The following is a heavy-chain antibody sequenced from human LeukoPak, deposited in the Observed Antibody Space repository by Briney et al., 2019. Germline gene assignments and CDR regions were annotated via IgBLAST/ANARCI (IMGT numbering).Heavy chain of an antibody. J-gene: IGHJ4*02. CDR1: GFTVSSNY. D-gene: IGHD3-16*01. Sequence: GGSLRLSCAASGFTVSSNYMSWVRQAPGKGLEWVSTISSGRSTYYVDSVKGRFTISRDNSKNTLYLQMNSLRAEDTAVYYCAKDSMFGGGHFDYWGQGTLVTVSS. CDR3: AKDSMFGGGHFDY. CDR2: ISSGRST. V-gene: IGHV3-53*01.